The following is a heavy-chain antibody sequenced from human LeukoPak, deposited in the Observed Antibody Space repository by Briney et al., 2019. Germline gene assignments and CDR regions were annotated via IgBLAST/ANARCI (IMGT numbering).Heavy chain of an antibody. CDR3: ARASYYDSSGYYYYYYYMDV. J-gene: IGHJ6*03. V-gene: IGHV1-18*01. Sequence: ASVKVSCKASGYTFTSYGISWVRQAPGQGLEWRGWISTYNGNTNDAQKLQGRVTMTTDTSTSTAYMELRSLRSDDTAVYYCARASYYDSSGYYYYYYYMDVWGKGSTVTVSS. CDR2: ISTYNGNT. CDR1: GYTFTSYG. D-gene: IGHD3-22*01.